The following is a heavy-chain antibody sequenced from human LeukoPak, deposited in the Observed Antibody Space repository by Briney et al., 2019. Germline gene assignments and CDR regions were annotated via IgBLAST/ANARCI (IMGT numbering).Heavy chain of an antibody. J-gene: IGHJ3*02. CDR1: GFTFSSYA. CDR3: ARELLDFWSGYSDAFDI. V-gene: IGHV3-64*01. Sequence: GGSLRLSCAASGFTFSSYAMHWVRQAPGKGLEYVSAISSNGGSTYYANSVKGRFTISRDNSKNTLYLQMGSLRAEDMAVYYCARELLDFWSGYSDAFDIWGQGTMVTVSS. D-gene: IGHD3-3*01. CDR2: ISSNGGST.